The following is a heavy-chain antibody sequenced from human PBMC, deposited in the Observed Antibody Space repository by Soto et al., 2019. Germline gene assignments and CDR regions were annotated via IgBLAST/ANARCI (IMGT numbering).Heavy chain of an antibody. D-gene: IGHD4-17*01. CDR1: GYSFTSYW. V-gene: IGHV5-51*01. J-gene: IGHJ4*02. CDR3: ARADGVTVTTDGVFDY. Sequence: PGESLKISCKGSGYSFTSYWIGWVRQMPGKGLEWMGIIYPGDSDTRYSPSFQGQVTISADKSISTAYLQWSSLKASDTAMYYCARADGVTVTTDGVFDYWGQGTLVTVSS. CDR2: IYPGDSDT.